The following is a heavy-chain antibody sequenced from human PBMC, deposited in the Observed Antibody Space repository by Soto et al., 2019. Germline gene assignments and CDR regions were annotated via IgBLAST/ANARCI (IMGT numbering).Heavy chain of an antibody. J-gene: IGHJ4*02. D-gene: IGHD1-26*01. V-gene: IGHV6-1*01. CDR3: ARSGNEGAVDY. Sequence: SQTLSLTCAISGDSVSSKSAAWNWIWQSPSRGLEWLGRTYYRSKWYNEYAVSVKSRITINPDTSKNQFSLQLNPVTPDDTAVYYCARSGNEGAVDYWGQGTLVTVSS. CDR1: GDSVSSKSAA. CDR2: TYYRSKWYN.